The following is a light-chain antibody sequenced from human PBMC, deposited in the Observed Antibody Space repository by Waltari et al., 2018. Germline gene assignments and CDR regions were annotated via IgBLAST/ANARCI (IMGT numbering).Light chain of an antibody. J-gene: IGKJ2*03. CDR1: QSLLHSHGNTY. V-gene: IGKV2D-29*02. CDR3: MQTTKDPYS. CDR2: KVT. Sequence: DIVMTQTQLSLPVTPGEPASSSCRSSQSLLHSHGNTYLHWYLQKPGQSPRLLIYKVTNRESGVPDRFSGSGSGTDFTLKISRVEPEDVGVYYCMQTTKDPYSFGQGTKVEIK.